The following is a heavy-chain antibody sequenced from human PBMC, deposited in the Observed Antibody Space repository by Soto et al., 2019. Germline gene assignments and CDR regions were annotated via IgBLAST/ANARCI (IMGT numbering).Heavy chain of an antibody. Sequence: GGSLRLSCAASGFTFSSYSMNWVRQAPGKGLEWVSSISSSSSYIYYADSVKGRFTISRDNAKNSLYLQMNSLRAEETAVYYCASCPDLIDYYGSGSYYNSDYWGQGTLVTVSS. V-gene: IGHV3-21*01. D-gene: IGHD3-10*01. CDR2: ISSSSSYI. J-gene: IGHJ4*02. CDR1: GFTFSSYS. CDR3: ASCPDLIDYYGSGSYYNSDY.